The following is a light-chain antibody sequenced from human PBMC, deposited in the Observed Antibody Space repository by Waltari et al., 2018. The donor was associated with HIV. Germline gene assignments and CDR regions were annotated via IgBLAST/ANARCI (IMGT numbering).Light chain of an antibody. CDR1: QSVSSS. Sequence: EIVMTQSPATLSVSPGESATLSCRASQSVSSSLAWYQLKPGQAPRFLIYGASSRATGVPARFSGSGSVTEFTLTISSLQSEDFAVYYCQQYSNWPLWTFGQGTKVEIK. V-gene: IGKV3-15*01. J-gene: IGKJ1*01. CDR3: QQYSNWPLWT. CDR2: GAS.